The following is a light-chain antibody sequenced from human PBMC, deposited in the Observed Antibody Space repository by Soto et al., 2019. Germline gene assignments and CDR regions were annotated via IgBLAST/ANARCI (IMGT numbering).Light chain of an antibody. CDR2: GAS. CDR3: QQRSNWLFT. CDR1: QSVSDNY. Sequence: EIVLRQSPATLSLSPGERATLSCRASQSVSDNYLAWYQQRPGQAPRLLLYGASSRATGISDRFSGSGSGTDFTLTISSLEPEDFAVYYCQQRSNWLFTFGPGTKVDIK. V-gene: IGKV3D-20*02. J-gene: IGKJ3*01.